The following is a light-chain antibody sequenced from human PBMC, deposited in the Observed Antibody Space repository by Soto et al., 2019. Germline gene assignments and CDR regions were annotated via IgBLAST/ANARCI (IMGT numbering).Light chain of an antibody. CDR1: QSVSSSY. CDR3: QQYGSSSFT. J-gene: IGKJ2*01. CDR2: ATS. Sequence: EIVLTQSPGTLSLSSGERATLSCRASQSVSSSYLAWYQQKPGQAPRLLVYATSSRATGIPDRCSGSGSGTDFTLTISRLEPEDFAVYYCQQYGSSSFTFGQGTKLEIK. V-gene: IGKV3-20*01.